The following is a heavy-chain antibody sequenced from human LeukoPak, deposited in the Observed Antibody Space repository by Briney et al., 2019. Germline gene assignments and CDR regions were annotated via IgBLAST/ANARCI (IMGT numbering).Heavy chain of an antibody. V-gene: IGHV5-51*01. CDR2: IYTGDSDT. Sequence: GESLKISCKGSGYSFTSYWIGWVRQLPGKGLEWMGIIYTGDSDTRYSPSFQGQVTISADKSISTAYLQWSSLKASDTAMYCCARLGTIFGVVDVVYYFDYWGQGTLVTVSS. CDR1: GYSFTSYW. CDR3: ARLGTIFGVVDVVYYFDY. D-gene: IGHD3-3*01. J-gene: IGHJ4*02.